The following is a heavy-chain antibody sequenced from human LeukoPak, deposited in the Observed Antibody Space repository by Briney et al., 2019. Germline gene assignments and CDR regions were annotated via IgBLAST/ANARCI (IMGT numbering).Heavy chain of an antibody. V-gene: IGHV3-48*03. D-gene: IGHD2-2*01. CDR2: ISTSGSTT. J-gene: IGHJ4*02. CDR3: ARRSCSSTSCTLDF. CDR1: GFTFSTYA. Sequence: HPGGSLRLSCAASGFTFSTYAMNWVRQAPGKGLEWVSYISTSGSTTYYADSVKGRFTISRDNANNSLYLQMNSLRAEDTAVYFCARRSCSSTSCTLDFWGQGTLVTVSS.